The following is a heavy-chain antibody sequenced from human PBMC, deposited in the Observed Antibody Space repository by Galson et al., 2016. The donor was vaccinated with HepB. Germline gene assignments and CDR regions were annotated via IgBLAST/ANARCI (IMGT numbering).Heavy chain of an antibody. D-gene: IGHD6-6*01. J-gene: IGHJ3*02. Sequence: SLRLSCAASGFTFSSSAMNWVRQAPGKGLEWVSGISGSGDRTYYADSVKGRCTISRDNSKNTLYLQMNSLRAGDTAMYYCVRDSSTSSGEDAFDIWGQGTMVTVSS. V-gene: IGHV3-23*01. CDR2: ISGSGDRT. CDR1: GFTFSSSA. CDR3: VRDSSTSSGEDAFDI.